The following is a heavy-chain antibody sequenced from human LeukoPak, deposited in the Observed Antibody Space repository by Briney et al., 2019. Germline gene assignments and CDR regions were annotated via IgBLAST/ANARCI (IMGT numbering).Heavy chain of an antibody. V-gene: IGHV3-53*01. D-gene: IGHD5-18*01. J-gene: IGHJ6*02. CDR2: IYSGGST. CDR1: GFTVSSNY. CDR3: ARDRTARDGMDV. Sequence: GGSLRLSCAASGFTVSSNYMSWVRQAPGKGLEWVSVIYSGGSTYYADSVKGRFTISRDNSKNTLYLQMNSLRAEDTAVYYCARDRTARDGMDVWGQGTTVTVSS.